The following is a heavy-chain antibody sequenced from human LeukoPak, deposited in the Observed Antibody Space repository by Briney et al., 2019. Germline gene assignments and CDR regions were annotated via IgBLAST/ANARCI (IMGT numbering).Heavy chain of an antibody. D-gene: IGHD3-22*01. J-gene: IGHJ4*02. V-gene: IGHV4-38-2*02. CDR2: IYHSGST. CDR1: GYSISSGYY. CDR3: ARDFSLWDSSGYWNY. Sequence: PSETLSLTCTVSGYSISSGYYWGWIRQPPGKGLEWIGSIYHSGSTYYNSSLKSRVTISVDTSKNQFSLKLSSVTAADTAVYYCARDFSLWDSSGYWNYWGQGTLVTASS.